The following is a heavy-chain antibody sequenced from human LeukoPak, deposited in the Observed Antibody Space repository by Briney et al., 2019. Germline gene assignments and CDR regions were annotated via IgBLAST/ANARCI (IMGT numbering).Heavy chain of an antibody. CDR1: GCTFSSYA. Sequence: PGGSLRLSCAASGCTFSSYAMSWVRQAPGKGLEWVSAISGSGSSTYYADSVKGRFTISRDNSKNTLYLQMNSLRAEDTAVYYCAKDRGYSFDYWGQGTLVTVSS. CDR3: AKDRGYSFDY. CDR2: ISGSGSST. D-gene: IGHD5-18*01. V-gene: IGHV3-23*01. J-gene: IGHJ4*02.